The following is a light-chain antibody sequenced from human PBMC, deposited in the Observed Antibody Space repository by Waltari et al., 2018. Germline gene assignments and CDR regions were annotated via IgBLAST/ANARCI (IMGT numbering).Light chain of an antibody. J-gene: IGKJ1*01. V-gene: IGKV1-12*01. CDR2: DAS. CDR3: QQVDSFPRT. CDR1: QGISSR. Sequence: DIQMTQSPSSVSASVGDRVTLTCLASQGISSRLAWYQQKPGKAPKLLIYDASSLHSGVPSRFSGSGAGTEFTLTISSLQPEDFATYYCQQVDSFPRTFGQGTKVEVK.